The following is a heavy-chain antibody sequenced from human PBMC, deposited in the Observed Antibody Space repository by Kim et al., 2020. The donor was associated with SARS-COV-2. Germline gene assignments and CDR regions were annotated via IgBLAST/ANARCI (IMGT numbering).Heavy chain of an antibody. CDR2: IYYSGST. CDR1: GGSISSSSYY. J-gene: IGHJ4*02. Sequence: SETLSLTCTVSGGSISSSSYYWGWIRQPPGKGLEWIGSIYYSGSTYYNPSLKSRVTISVDTSKNQFSLKLSSVTAADTAVYYCARLDPLYSYGSDYWGQGTLVTVSS. D-gene: IGHD5-18*01. V-gene: IGHV4-39*01. CDR3: ARLDPLYSYGSDY.